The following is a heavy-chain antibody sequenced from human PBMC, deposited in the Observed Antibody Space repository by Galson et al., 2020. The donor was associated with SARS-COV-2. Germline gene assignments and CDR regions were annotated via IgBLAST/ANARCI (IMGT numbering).Heavy chain of an antibody. CDR1: GGSISSGGYY. Sequence: SQTLSLTCTVSGGSISSGGYYWSWIRQHPGKGLEWIGYIYYSGSTYYNPSLKSRVTISVDTSKNQFSLKLSSVTAADTAVYYCAPSSQAAGTGWFDPWGQGTLVTVSS. CDR2: IYYSGST. CDR3: APSSQAAGTGWFDP. D-gene: IGHD6-13*01. V-gene: IGHV4-31*03. J-gene: IGHJ5*02.